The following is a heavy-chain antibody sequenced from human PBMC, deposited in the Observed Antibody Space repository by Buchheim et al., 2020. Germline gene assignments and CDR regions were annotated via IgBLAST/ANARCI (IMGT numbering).Heavy chain of an antibody. J-gene: IGHJ4*02. V-gene: IGHV3-23*01. D-gene: IGHD5-18*01. CDR3: ARRGYNYGGAY. CDR2: ISTSGDAT. CDR1: GFTFIDYA. Sequence: EVQLLESGGGLVQPGRSLTLSCAASGFTFIDYAMSWVRQAPGKGLEWVSAISTSGDATYYADSVKGRFTISSDNSKNTLHLQMNSLRAEDTAVYYCARRGYNYGGAYWGQGTL.